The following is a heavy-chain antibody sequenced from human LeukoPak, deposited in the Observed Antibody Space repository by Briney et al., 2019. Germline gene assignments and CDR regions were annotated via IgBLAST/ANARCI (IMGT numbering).Heavy chain of an antibody. D-gene: IGHD3-9*01. CDR3: ARSLRGYDILTGYSSDWYFDL. CDR1: GSSISSYY. V-gene: IGHV4-4*07. CDR2: IYTSGST. Sequence: SETLSLTCTVSGSSISSYYWSWIRQPAGKGLEWIGRIYTSGSTNYNPSLKSRVTMSVDTSKNQFSLKLSSVTAADTAVYYCARSLRGYDILTGYSSDWYFDLWGRGTLVTVSS. J-gene: IGHJ2*01.